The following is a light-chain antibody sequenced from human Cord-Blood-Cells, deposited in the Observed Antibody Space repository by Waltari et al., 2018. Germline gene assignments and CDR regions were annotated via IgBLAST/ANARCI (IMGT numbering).Light chain of an antibody. V-gene: IGKV1-16*02. CDR3: QQYNSYPLT. CDR1: QCIGNY. CDR2: GAS. Sequence: DIQMTQSPSSLSASVGDRVTITCRASQCIGNYLAWFQHKPGKAPKHLIYGASSLQSGIPSKFSGSGSGTDFTLTISRLQPEDFAIYYCQQYNSYPLTFGGGTKVEIK. J-gene: IGKJ4*02.